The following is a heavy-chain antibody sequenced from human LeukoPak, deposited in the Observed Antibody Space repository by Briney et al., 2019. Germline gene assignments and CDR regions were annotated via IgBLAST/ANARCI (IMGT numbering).Heavy chain of an antibody. Sequence: SETLSLTCAVYGGSFSGYYWSWIRQPPGKGLEWIGETNHSGSTNYNPSLKSRVTISVDTSKNQFSLKLSSVTAADTAVYYCARVSSGWFDPWGQGTLVTVSS. J-gene: IGHJ5*02. CDR1: GGSFSGYY. CDR3: ARVSSGWFDP. CDR2: TNHSGST. D-gene: IGHD3-10*01. V-gene: IGHV4-34*01.